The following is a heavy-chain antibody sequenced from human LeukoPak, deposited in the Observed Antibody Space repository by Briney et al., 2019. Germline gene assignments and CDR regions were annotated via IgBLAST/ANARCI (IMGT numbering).Heavy chain of an antibody. CDR2: IYYSGST. D-gene: IGHD6-19*01. CDR1: GGSISSYY. Sequence: PSETLSLTCTVSGGSISSYYWSWVRQPPGKGLEWIGYIYYSGSTNYNPSLKRRVTISVDTSKNQFSLQLSSVTAADTAVYYCARARIAVAGRADAFDIWGQGTMVTVSS. J-gene: IGHJ3*02. CDR3: ARARIAVAGRADAFDI. V-gene: IGHV4-59*01.